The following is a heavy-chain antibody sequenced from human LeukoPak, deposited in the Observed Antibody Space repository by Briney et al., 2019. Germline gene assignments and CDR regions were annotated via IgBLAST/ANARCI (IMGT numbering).Heavy chain of an antibody. CDR3: AKVGPLRRAAAAVNAFDI. Sequence: AGGSLRLSCAASGFTFSSYAMSWVRQAPGKGLEWVSAISGSGGSTYYADSVKGRFTISRDNSKNTLYLQMNSLRAEDTAVYYCAKVGPLRRAAAAVNAFDIWGQGTMVTVSS. D-gene: IGHD6-13*01. J-gene: IGHJ3*02. CDR1: GFTFSSYA. CDR2: ISGSGGST. V-gene: IGHV3-23*01.